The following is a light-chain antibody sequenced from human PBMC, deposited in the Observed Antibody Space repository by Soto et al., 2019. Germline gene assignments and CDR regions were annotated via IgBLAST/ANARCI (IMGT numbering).Light chain of an antibody. CDR1: QSVSSN. J-gene: IGKJ4*01. Sequence: EIVMTQSPATLPVSPGERATLSCRASQSVSSNLAWYQQKPGQAPRFLIYGAYTRATGIQARFSGSGSGTEFTLTIRSLQSEDFAVYYCKQYDNWPLTFGGGTKVDIK. V-gene: IGKV3-15*01. CDR2: GAY. CDR3: KQYDNWPLT.